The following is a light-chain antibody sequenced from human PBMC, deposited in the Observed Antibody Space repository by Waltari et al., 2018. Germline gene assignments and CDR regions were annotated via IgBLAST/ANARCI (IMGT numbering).Light chain of an antibody. CDR1: SSNIGAGYD. J-gene: IGLJ3*02. V-gene: IGLV1-40*01. Sequence: QSVLTQPPSVSGAPGQRVTISCTGSSSNIGAGYDVHWYLQLPGTAPKLLIYGNTNRPSGVPDRFSGSKSGTSASLAITGLQVDDEADYYCQSYDSSLSGWVFGGGTKLTVL. CDR3: QSYDSSLSGWV. CDR2: GNT.